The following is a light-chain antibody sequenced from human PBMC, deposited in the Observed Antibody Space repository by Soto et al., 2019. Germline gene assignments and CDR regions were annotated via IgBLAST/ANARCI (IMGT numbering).Light chain of an antibody. V-gene: IGKV3-20*01. CDR1: QSVDNNY. J-gene: IGKJ2*01. CDR2: GAS. CDR3: QQYGNSPYT. Sequence: EIVLTQSPGTLSLSPGESATLSCRASQSVDNNYVAWYQQKPGQAPTRFIHGASYRPAGIPDRFSGSGSGTDFTLTISRLEPEDFAVFHCQQYGNSPYTFGQGTKLEI.